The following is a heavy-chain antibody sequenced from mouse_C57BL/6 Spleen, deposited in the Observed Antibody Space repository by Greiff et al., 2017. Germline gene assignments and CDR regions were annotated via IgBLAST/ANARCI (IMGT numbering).Heavy chain of an antibody. CDR3: AKKGYDFTFAY. CDR2: IDPSDSYT. D-gene: IGHD2-4*01. J-gene: IGHJ3*01. CDR1: GYTFTSYW. V-gene: IGHV1-50*01. Sequence: QVQLKQPGAELVKPGASVKLSCKASGYTFTSYWMQWVKQRPGQGLEWIGEIDPSDSYTNYNQKFKGKATLTVDTSSSTAYMQLSSLTSEDSAVYYCAKKGYDFTFAYWGQGTLVTVSA.